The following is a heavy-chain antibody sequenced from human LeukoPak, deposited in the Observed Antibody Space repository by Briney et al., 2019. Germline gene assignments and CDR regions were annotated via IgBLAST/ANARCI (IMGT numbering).Heavy chain of an antibody. Sequence: SETLSLTCTVSGGSISSYYWSWIRQPPGKGLEWIGYIYYSGSTNYNPSLKSRVTISVDTSKNQFSLKLSSVTAADTAVYYCARLSDYGSGAPDYWGQGTLVTVSS. J-gene: IGHJ4*02. CDR2: IYYSGST. CDR3: ARLSDYGSGAPDY. CDR1: GGSISSYY. D-gene: IGHD3-10*01. V-gene: IGHV4-59*08.